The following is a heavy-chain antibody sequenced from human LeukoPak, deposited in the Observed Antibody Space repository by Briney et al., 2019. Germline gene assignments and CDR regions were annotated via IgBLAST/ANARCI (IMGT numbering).Heavy chain of an antibody. CDR2: IYYSGST. CDR1: GGSISNYY. V-gene: IGHV4-59*08. Sequence: SETLSLTCTVSGGSISNYYWSWIRQPPGKGLEWIGYIYYSGSTNYNPSLKSRVTISVDTSKNQFSLKLSSVTAADTAVYYCARGEAYYDILTPPRDWGQGTLVTVSS. CDR3: ARGEAYYDILTPPRD. J-gene: IGHJ4*02. D-gene: IGHD3-9*01.